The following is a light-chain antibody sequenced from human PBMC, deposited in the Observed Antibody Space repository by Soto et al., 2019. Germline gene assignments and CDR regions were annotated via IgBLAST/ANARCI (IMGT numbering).Light chain of an antibody. CDR2: DVN. CDR3: CSIVCSYTAV. V-gene: IGLV2-11*01. Sequence: SVLPQPRSVSGSPGQAVTISGTGTSNDVGGYHYVSWYQHHPGKTPQLVIFDVNRRPAGVPHRFSGSKPDNTASLTISGLQAEPEADYYCCSIVCSYTAVFGTGTKGT. CDR1: SNDVGGYHY. J-gene: IGLJ1*01.